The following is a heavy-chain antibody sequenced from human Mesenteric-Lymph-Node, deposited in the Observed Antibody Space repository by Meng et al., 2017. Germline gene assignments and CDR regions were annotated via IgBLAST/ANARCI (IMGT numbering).Heavy chain of an antibody. V-gene: IGHV3-11*04. D-gene: IGHD2-15*01. Sequence: GESLKISCAASGFTFSDYYMSWIRQAPGKGLEWVSYISSSGSTIYYADSVKGRFTISRDNAKNSLYLQMNTLRAEDTSVYYCAREAYCSGGSCNSNWFDPWGQGTLVTVSS. CDR2: ISSSGSTI. CDR3: AREAYCSGGSCNSNWFDP. CDR1: GFTFSDYY. J-gene: IGHJ5*02.